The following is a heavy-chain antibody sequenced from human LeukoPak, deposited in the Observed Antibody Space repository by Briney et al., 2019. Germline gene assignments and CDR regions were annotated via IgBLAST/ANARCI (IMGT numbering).Heavy chain of an antibody. V-gene: IGHV3-23*01. CDR2: ISGSGGST. D-gene: IGHD3-22*01. CDR1: GFTFSSYA. J-gene: IGHJ4*02. Sequence: GGSLRLSCAASGFTFSSYAMSWVRQAPGKGLGWVSAISGSGGSTYYADSVKGRFTISRDNSKNTLYLQMNSLRAEDTAVYYCAKGSGYYSKYYFDYWGQGTLVTVSS. CDR3: AKGSGYYSKYYFDY.